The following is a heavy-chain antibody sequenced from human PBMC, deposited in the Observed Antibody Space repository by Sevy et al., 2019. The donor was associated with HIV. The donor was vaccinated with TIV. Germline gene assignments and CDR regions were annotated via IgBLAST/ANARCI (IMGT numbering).Heavy chain of an antibody. J-gene: IGHJ6*02. CDR3: ASDPRDGYTNYDYYYYGMDV. D-gene: IGHD4-4*01. CDR1: SGSISSSSYY. CDR2: IYYSGST. V-gene: IGHV4-39*01. Sequence: SETLSLTCTVSSGSISSSSYYWGWIRQPPGKGLEWIGSIYYSGSTYYNPSLKSRVTISVDTSKNQFSLKLSSVTAADTAVYYCASDPRDGYTNYDYYYYGMDVWGQGTTVTVSS.